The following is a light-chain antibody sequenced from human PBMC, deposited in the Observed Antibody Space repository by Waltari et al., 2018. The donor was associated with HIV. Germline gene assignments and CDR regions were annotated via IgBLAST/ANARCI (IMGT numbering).Light chain of an antibody. V-gene: IGLV1-40*01. Sequence: QSVLTQPPSVSGAPGQRDTISCTGSNSNIGSTEDVHWCQLLPGKATKLLIYANNNRPSGVPYRFSGSKSCASASLAITGLQAEDEADYSCQSYDNRLSAWVFGGGTKVTVL. CDR2: ANN. J-gene: IGLJ3*02. CDR3: QSYDNRLSAWV. CDR1: NSNIGSTED.